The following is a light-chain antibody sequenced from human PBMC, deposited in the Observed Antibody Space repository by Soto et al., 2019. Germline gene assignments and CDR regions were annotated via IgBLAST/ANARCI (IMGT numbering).Light chain of an antibody. CDR2: EVS. J-gene: IGLJ1*01. V-gene: IGLV2-14*01. CDR1: SXDVGGYNY. CDR3: SSYTSSSTYV. Sequence: QSALTQPVSVSGSPGQSITISCTGTSXDVGGYNYVSWYQQHPGKAPKLMIYEVSNRPSGVSNRFSGSKSGNTASLTISGLQAEDEADYYCSSYTSSSTYVFGTGTKVIVL.